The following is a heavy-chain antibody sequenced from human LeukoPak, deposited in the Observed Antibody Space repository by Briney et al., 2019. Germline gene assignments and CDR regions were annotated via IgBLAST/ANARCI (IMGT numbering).Heavy chain of an antibody. D-gene: IGHD1-1*01. V-gene: IGHV3-48*01. J-gene: IGHJ4*02. CDR3: ATSRTFDY. Sequence: QPGGSLRLSCVASGFTFGSYSMNWVRQAPGKGLEWVSYISSGSSIMYYADSVKGRFSISRDNAKNSLFLRMDSLRAEDTAVYYCATSRTFDYWGQGTLVTVSS. CDR2: ISSGSSIM. CDR1: GFTFGSYS.